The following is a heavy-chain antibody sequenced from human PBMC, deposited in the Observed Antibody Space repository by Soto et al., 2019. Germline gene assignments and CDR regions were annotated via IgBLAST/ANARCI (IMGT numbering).Heavy chain of an antibody. V-gene: IGHV3-48*02. CDR2: ISSSSSTI. D-gene: IGHD7-27*01. CDR1: GFTFSSYS. CDR3: ARGRLPNWGSYYFDY. J-gene: IGHJ4*02. Sequence: EVQLVESGGGLVQPGGSLRLCCAASGFTFSSYSMNWVRQAPGKGLEWVSYISSSSSTIYYADSVKGRFTISRDNAKNSLYLQMNSLRDEDTAVYYCARGRLPNWGSYYFDYWGQGTLVTVSS.